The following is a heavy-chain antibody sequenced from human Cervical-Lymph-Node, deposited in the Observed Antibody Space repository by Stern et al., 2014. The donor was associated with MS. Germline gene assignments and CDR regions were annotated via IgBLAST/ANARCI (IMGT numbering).Heavy chain of an antibody. CDR3: ARPGDDTAKYGLDV. CDR2: ITPGDSAT. J-gene: IGHJ6*02. D-gene: IGHD5-18*01. CDR1: GYSFATYW. V-gene: IGHV5-51*03. Sequence: VQLVQSGAEVKQPGASLKISCKGSGYSFATYWIGWVRQMPGKGLEWMGIITPGDSATRYSPSLHGQVTISGDKSISPPYLHWRRLKASDTAMYYCARPGDDTAKYGLDVWGQGTTVTVSS.